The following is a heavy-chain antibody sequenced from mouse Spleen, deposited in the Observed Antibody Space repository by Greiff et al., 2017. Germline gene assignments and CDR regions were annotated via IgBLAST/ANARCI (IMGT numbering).Heavy chain of an antibody. J-gene: IGHJ2*01. D-gene: IGHD3-3*01. CDR2: IYPGDGDT. CDR3: ARLAGSLFDY. Sequence: VHLVESGPELVKPGASVKISCKASGYAFSSSWMNWVKQRPGKGLEWIGRIYPGDGDTNYNGKFKGKATLTADKSSSTAYMQLSSLTSEDSAVYFCARLAGSLFDYWGQGTTLTVSS. V-gene: IGHV1-82*01. CDR1: GYAFSSSW.